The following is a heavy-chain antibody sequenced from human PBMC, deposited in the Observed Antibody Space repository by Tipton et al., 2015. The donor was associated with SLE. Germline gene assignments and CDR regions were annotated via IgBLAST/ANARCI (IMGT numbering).Heavy chain of an antibody. CDR3: AKERIVGAGGFDY. Sequence: SLRLSCAASGFTFSSYGMHWVRQAPGKGLEWVAFIRYDGSNKYYADSVKGRFTISRDNSKNTLYPQMNSLRAEDTAVYYCAKERIVGAGGFDYWGQGTLVTVSS. V-gene: IGHV3-30*02. CDR1: GFTFSSYG. J-gene: IGHJ4*02. D-gene: IGHD1-26*01. CDR2: IRYDGSNK.